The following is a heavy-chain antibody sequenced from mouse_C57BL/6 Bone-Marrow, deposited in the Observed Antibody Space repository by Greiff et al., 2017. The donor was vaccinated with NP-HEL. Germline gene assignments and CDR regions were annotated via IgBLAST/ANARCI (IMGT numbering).Heavy chain of an antibody. CDR1: GYTFTGYW. CDR2: ILPGSGST. CDR3: ARRGGYDGYFRDYFDY. D-gene: IGHD2-3*01. V-gene: IGHV1-9*01. J-gene: IGHJ2*01. Sequence: QVQLQQSGAELMKPGASVKLSCKATGYTFTGYWIEWVKQRPGHGLEWIGEILPGSGSTNYNEKFKGKATFTADTSSNTAYMQLSSLTTEDSAIYYCARRGGYDGYFRDYFDYWGQGTTLTVSS.